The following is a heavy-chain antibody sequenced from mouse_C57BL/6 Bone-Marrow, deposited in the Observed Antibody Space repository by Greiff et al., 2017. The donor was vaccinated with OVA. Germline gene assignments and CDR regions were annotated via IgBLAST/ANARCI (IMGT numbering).Heavy chain of an antibody. J-gene: IGHJ2*01. CDR3: ARAGDGYYFDY. Sequence: VKLMESGAELVRPGSSVKLSCKASGYTFTSYWMDWVKQRPGQGLEWIGNIYPSDSETHYNQKFKDKATLTVDKSSSTAYMQLSSLTSEDSAVYYCARAGDGYYFDYWGQGTTLTVSS. CDR1: GYTFTSYW. D-gene: IGHD2-3*01. CDR2: IYPSDSET. V-gene: IGHV1-61*01.